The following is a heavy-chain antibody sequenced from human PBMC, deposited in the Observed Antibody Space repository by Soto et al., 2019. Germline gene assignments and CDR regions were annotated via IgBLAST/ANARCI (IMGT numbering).Heavy chain of an antibody. D-gene: IGHD3-10*01. Sequence: LGESLKISCKASGYSFTTSWIGWVRQMPGKGLEWMGIIFPSDSDTRYSPSFQGQVTISVDKSISTAYLQWSSLKASDTAMYYCARRPGSWFDPWGQGTLVTSPQ. CDR2: IFPSDSDT. J-gene: IGHJ5*02. V-gene: IGHV5-51*01. CDR1: GYSFTTSW. CDR3: ARRPGSWFDP.